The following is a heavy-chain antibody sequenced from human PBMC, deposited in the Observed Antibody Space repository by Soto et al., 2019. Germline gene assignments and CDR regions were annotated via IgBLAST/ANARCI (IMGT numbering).Heavy chain of an antibody. CDR1: GGTFSSYT. J-gene: IGHJ2*01. CDR3: ARGNHRWLQLWYFDL. Sequence: ASVKVSCKASGGTFSSYTISWVRQAPGQGLEWMGGIIPIFGTANYAQKFQGRVTITADESTSTAYMELSSLRSEDTAVYYCARGNHRWLQLWYFDLWGRGTLVTVSA. V-gene: IGHV1-69*13. D-gene: IGHD5-12*01. CDR2: IIPIFGTA.